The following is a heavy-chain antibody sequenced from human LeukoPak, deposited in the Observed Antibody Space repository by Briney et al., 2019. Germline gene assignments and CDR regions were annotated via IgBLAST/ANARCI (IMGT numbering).Heavy chain of an antibody. V-gene: IGHV4-38-2*02. CDR2: IYHSGSP. D-gene: IGHD3-9*01. Sequence: SETLPLTCTVSGYSISSGYYWGWIRQPPGKGLEWIGSIYHSGSPYYNPSLKSRVTISVDTSKNQFSLKLSSVTAADTAVYYCARQATYYDILTGFRSRAFDIWGQGTMVTVSS. CDR1: GYSISSGYY. CDR3: ARQATYYDILTGFRSRAFDI. J-gene: IGHJ3*02.